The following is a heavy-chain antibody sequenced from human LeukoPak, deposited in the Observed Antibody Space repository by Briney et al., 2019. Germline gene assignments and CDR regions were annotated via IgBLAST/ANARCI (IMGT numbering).Heavy chain of an antibody. CDR1: GGSFSGYY. CDR2: INHSGST. Sequence: NSSETLSLTCAVYGGSFSGYYWSWIRQPPGKGLEWIGEINHSGSTNYNPSLKSRVTISVDTSKNQFSLKLSSVTAADTAVYYCARLLVEVGDDYWGQGTLVTVSS. V-gene: IGHV4-34*01. CDR3: ARLLVEVGDDY. D-gene: IGHD6-13*01. J-gene: IGHJ4*02.